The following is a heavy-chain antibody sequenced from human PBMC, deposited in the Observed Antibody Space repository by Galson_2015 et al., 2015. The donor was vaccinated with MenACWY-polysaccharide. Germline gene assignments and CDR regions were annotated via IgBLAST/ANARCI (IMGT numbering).Heavy chain of an antibody. CDR3: ARDPRGARSSYFDN. Sequence: SLRLSCAASGFSFNTYWMHWVRHAPGKGLVWVSRISADGSATGYADSVKGRFIISRDNAKNSLYLQMNSLRAEDTAVYFCARDPRGARSSYFDNWGQGILVTVSS. CDR2: ISADGSAT. V-gene: IGHV3-74*01. J-gene: IGHJ4*02. D-gene: IGHD3-10*01. CDR1: GFSFNTYW.